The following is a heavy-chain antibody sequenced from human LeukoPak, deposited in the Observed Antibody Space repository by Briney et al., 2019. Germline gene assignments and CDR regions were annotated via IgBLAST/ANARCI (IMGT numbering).Heavy chain of an antibody. V-gene: IGHV3-23*01. D-gene: IGHD5-18*01. Sequence: LPGGSLRLSCAASGFTFSSYAMSWVRQAPGKGLEWVSAISGSGGSTYYADSVKGRFTISRDNSKNTLYLQMNSLRPEDTAVYYCAKDLDVDTAMVFDYWGQGTLVTVSS. CDR3: AKDLDVDTAMVFDY. J-gene: IGHJ4*02. CDR2: ISGSGGST. CDR1: GFTFSSYA.